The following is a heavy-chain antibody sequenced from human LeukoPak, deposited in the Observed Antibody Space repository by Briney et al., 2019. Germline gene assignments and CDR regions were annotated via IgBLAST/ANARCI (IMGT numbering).Heavy chain of an antibody. Sequence: SETLSLTCTVSGGSISSYYWSWIRQPPGKGLEWIGYIYYSGTTNYNPSLKSRVTISVDTSKNQFSLKLSSVTAADTAVYYCARGVKTGLYPSNFDYWGQGTLVTVSS. CDR2: IYYSGTT. V-gene: IGHV4-59*01. D-gene: IGHD3-9*01. J-gene: IGHJ4*02. CDR1: GGSISSYY. CDR3: ARGVKTGLYPSNFDY.